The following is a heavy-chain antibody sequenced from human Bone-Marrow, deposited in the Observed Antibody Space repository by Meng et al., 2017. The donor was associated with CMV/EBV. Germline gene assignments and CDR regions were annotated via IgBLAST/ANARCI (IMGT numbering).Heavy chain of an antibody. CDR2: IDVDGDTI. D-gene: IGHD5-18*01. CDR1: GFTFTDYY. CDR3: ARSGKNYGDY. Sequence: GGSLRLSCAASGFTFTDYYMSWIRQAPGKGLEWVSYIDVDGDTIFYADSVKGRFTISSDNAKNSLYLQINSLRAEDTAVYYCARSGKNYGDYWGQGTLVTVSS. V-gene: IGHV3-11*01. J-gene: IGHJ4*02.